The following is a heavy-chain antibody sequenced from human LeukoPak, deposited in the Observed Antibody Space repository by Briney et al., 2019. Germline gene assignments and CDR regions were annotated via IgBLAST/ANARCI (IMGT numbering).Heavy chain of an antibody. CDR2: ISSSGSTI. Sequence: GRSLRLSCAASGFTFDDYAMHWVRQAPGKGLEWVSYISSSGSTIYYADSVKGRFTISRDNAKNSLYLQMNSLRAEDTAVYYCARMDYGDYAGYNWFDPWGQGTLVTVSS. J-gene: IGHJ5*02. D-gene: IGHD4-17*01. V-gene: IGHV3-11*01. CDR1: GFTFDDYA. CDR3: ARMDYGDYAGYNWFDP.